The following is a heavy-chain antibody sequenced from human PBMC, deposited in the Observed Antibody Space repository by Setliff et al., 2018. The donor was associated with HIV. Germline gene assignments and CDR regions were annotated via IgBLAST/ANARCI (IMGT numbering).Heavy chain of an antibody. V-gene: IGHV3-7*03. CDR3: ARDIRAGNYPPYSYFYYMDV. CDR1: GFTFSSYG. J-gene: IGHJ6*03. CDR2: IEQDGSEK. D-gene: IGHD4-4*01. Sequence: QPGGSLRLSCAASGFTFSSYGMHWVRQTPGKGLEWVANIEQDGSEKYYVDSVKGRFTISRDNAKNSLYLQMNSLRAEDTAVYYCARDIRAGNYPPYSYFYYMDVWGKGTTVTVSS.